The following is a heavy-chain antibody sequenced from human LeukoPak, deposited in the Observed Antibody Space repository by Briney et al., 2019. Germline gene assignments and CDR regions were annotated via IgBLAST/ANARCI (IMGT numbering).Heavy chain of an antibody. CDR2: VSGRGSST. J-gene: IGHJ4*02. CDR3: AKYTTPYYFDY. D-gene: IGHD1-1*01. V-gene: IGHV3-23*01. Sequence: GGSLSLSCEGSGFTFNNYVMNWVRQAPGKGLEWVSGVSGRGSSTYYADSVKGRFTISRDNSQNTVYLQMKSLRAEDTAIYFCAKYTTPYYFDYWGQGILVTVSS. CDR1: GFTFNNYV.